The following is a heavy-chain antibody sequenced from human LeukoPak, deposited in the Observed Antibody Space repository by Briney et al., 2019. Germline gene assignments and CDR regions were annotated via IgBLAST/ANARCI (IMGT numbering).Heavy chain of an antibody. V-gene: IGHV3-21*01. CDR3: ARDPWGRLGY. J-gene: IGHJ4*02. Sequence: GGSLRLSCAASGFTFSSYSMNWVRQAPGKGLEWVSSISSSSSYIYYADSVKGRFTISRDDAKNSLYLQMNSLRAEDTAVYYCARDPWGRLGYWGRGTLVTVSS. D-gene: IGHD1-26*01. CDR2: ISSSSSYI. CDR1: GFTFSSYS.